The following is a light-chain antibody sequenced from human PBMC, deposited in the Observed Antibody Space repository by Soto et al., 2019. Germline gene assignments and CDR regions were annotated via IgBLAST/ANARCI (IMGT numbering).Light chain of an antibody. V-gene: IGKV3-20*01. CDR2: GAS. CDR1: QTISSSC. CDR3: QHYLHAPRT. Sequence: EIVLTQSPDTLSLSPGERATLSCRASQTISSSCLAWYQQKPGQAPRLLIYGASSRATGIPDRFSGSVSGTDFTLTISRLEPEDFAVYYCQHYLHAPRTFGQGTKVEI. J-gene: IGKJ1*01.